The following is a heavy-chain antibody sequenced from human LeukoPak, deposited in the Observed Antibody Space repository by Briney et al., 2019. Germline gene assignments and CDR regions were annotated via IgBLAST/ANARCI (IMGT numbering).Heavy chain of an antibody. CDR3: ARVKLGYYYDSSGYPRFDY. V-gene: IGHV1-2*02. J-gene: IGHJ4*02. Sequence: ASVKVSCKASGYTFTGYYMHWVRQAPGQGLEWMGWINPNSGGTNYAQKFQGRVTMTRDTSISTAYMELSRLRSDDTAVYYCARVKLGYYYDSSGYPRFDYWGQGTLVTVSS. CDR1: GYTFTGYY. CDR2: INPNSGGT. D-gene: IGHD3-22*01.